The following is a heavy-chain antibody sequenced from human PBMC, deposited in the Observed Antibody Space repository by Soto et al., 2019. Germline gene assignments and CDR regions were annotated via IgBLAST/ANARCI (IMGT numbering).Heavy chain of an antibody. J-gene: IGHJ4*02. CDR1: GFTFSSYG. CDR3: ARDEGFTVY. Sequence: QVQLVESGGGVVQPGRSLRLSCAASGFTFSSYGMYWVRQAPGKGLEWVAVIWYDGSNKYYEDSVKGRFTISRDNSKNTLYLQMNSLRAEDTAVYYCARDEGFTVYWRQGTLVTVSS. CDR2: IWYDGSNK. V-gene: IGHV3-33*01. D-gene: IGHD2-15*01.